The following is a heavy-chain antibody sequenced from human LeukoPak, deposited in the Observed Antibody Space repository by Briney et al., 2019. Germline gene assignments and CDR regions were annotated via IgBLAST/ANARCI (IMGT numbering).Heavy chain of an antibody. J-gene: IGHJ4*02. V-gene: IGHV4-31*03. Sequence: PSQTLSLTCTVSGGSISSGGYYWSWIRQHPGKGLEWIGYIYYSGSAYYNPSLKSRVTISVDTSKNQFLLDLNYVTAADTAVYYCAREKLWGHDYWGQGTLVTVSS. D-gene: IGHD1-1*01. CDR3: AREKLWGHDY. CDR1: GGSISSGGYY. CDR2: IYYSGSA.